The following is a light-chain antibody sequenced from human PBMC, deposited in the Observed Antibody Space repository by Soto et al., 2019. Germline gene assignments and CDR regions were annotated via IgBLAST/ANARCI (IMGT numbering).Light chain of an antibody. Sequence: DIQMTQSPSTLAASVGDRVTITCRASQSISTGLAWYQQKPGKAPKLLIYKASILETGVPSRFSGSGSGTEFTLTISSLQPDDFASYYCQQYNSYSRMFGQGTEVEIK. CDR2: KAS. CDR3: QQYNSYSRM. J-gene: IGKJ1*01. V-gene: IGKV1-5*03. CDR1: QSISTG.